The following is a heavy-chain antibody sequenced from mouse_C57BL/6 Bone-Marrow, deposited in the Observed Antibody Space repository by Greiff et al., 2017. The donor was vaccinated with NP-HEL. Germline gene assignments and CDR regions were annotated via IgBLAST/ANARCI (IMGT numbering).Heavy chain of an antibody. J-gene: IGHJ3*01. V-gene: IGHV1-54*01. CDR2: INPGSGGT. Sequence: VQLQQSGAELVRPGTSVKVSCKASGYAFTNYLIEWVKQRPGQGLEWIGVINPGSGGTNYNEKFKGKATLTADKSSSTAYMQLSSLTSEDSAVYFCARSGYDPFAYWGQVTLVTVSA. CDR1: GYAFTNYL. CDR3: ARSGYDPFAY. D-gene: IGHD2-2*01.